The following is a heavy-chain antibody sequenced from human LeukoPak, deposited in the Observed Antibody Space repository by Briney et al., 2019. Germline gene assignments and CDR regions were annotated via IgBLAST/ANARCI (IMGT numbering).Heavy chain of an antibody. Sequence: GESLKISCKGSGYSFTTYWIAWVRQMPGKGLEWMGIIYPGDSDTRYSPSFQGQVTISADKSICTAFLQWSGLKASDTAMYYCARQQVAYYYYYGMDVWGKGTTVTVSS. CDR3: ARQQVAYYYYYGMDV. CDR1: GYSFTTYW. D-gene: IGHD2-15*01. J-gene: IGHJ6*04. V-gene: IGHV5-51*01. CDR2: IYPGDSDT.